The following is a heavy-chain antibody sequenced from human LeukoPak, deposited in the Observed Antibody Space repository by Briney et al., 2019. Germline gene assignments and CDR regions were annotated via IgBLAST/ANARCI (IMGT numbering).Heavy chain of an antibody. CDR2: IYHSGST. CDR3: ARDRHGPIDY. J-gene: IGHJ4*02. CDR1: GGSISSYY. V-gene: IGHV4-59*12. Sequence: SETLSLTCTVSGGSISSYYWSWIRQPPGKGLEWIGEIYHSGSTNYNPSLKSRVTISVDKSKNQFSLKLSSVTVADTAVYYCARDRHGPIDYWGQGTLVTVSS.